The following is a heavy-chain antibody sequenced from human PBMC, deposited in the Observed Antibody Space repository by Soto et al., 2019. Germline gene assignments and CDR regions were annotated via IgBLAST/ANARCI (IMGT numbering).Heavy chain of an antibody. CDR3: ARSGYDPFDY. CDR2: IKQDGSEK. J-gene: IGHJ4*02. CDR1: GFTFSSYW. Sequence: GGSLRLSCAASGFTFSSYWMSWVRQAPGKGLEWVANIKQDGSEKNYVDSVKGRFTISRDNAKNSLYLYMNSLRADDTAVYYCARSGYDPFDYWGQGTLVTVSS. V-gene: IGHV3-7*03. D-gene: IGHD5-12*01.